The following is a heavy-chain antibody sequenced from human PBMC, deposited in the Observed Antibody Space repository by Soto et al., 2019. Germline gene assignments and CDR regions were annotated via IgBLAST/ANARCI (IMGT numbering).Heavy chain of an antibody. V-gene: IGHV3-64*01. Sequence: EVQLVESGGGLVQPGGSLRLSCAASGFTFSSDAMHWVRQAPGQGLEYVSAISSDGGSTYYANYVKGRFTISRDNAKNTLYLHLVSLRAEDMAVYYCARPIRREGAFDIWGQGTMVSVSS. CDR1: GFTFSSDA. J-gene: IGHJ3*02. D-gene: IGHD3-10*01. CDR3: ARPIRREGAFDI. CDR2: ISSDGGST.